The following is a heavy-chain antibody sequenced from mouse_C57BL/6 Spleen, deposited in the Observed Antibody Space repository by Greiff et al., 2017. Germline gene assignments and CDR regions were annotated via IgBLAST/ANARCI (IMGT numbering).Heavy chain of an antibody. CDR2: ISSGGDYI. CDR1: GFTFSSYA. D-gene: IGHD2-4*01. Sequence: EVKVVESGEGLVKPGGSLKLSCAASGFTFSSYAMSWVRQTPEKRLEWVAYISSGGDYIYYADTVKGRFTISRDNARNTLYLQMSSLKSEDTAMYYCTRDGDDYAWFAYWGQGTLVTVSA. J-gene: IGHJ3*01. CDR3: TRDGDDYAWFAY. V-gene: IGHV5-9-1*02.